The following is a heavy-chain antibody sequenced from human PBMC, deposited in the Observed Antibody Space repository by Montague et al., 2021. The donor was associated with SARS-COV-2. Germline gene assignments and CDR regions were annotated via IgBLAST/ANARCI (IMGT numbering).Heavy chain of an antibody. Sequence: SETLSLTCAVYGGSFSGYYWSWIRQPPGKGLEWIGEISHSGSTNYNPSLKSRVSMSVDKSWNQLTLRLTSVTAADTAIYYCARKGSGRSDLAYWGQGTLVTVSS. CDR2: ISHSGST. CDR1: GGSFSGYY. D-gene: IGHD1-26*01. J-gene: IGHJ4*02. CDR3: ARKGSGRSDLAY. V-gene: IGHV4-34*01.